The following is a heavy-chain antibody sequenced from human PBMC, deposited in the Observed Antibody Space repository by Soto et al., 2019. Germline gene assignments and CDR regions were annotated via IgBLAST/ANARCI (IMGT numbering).Heavy chain of an antibody. CDR3: ARGTGPRVRLSPARTMYYFDY. D-gene: IGHD3-10*02. J-gene: IGHJ4*02. CDR2: IIPIFGTA. CDR1: GGTFSSYA. Sequence: SVKVSCKASGGTFSSYAISWVRQAPGQGLEWMGGIIPIFGTANYAQKFQGRVTITADKSTSTAYMELSSLRSEDTAVYYCARGTGPRVRLSPARTMYYFDYWGQGTLVTVSS. V-gene: IGHV1-69*06.